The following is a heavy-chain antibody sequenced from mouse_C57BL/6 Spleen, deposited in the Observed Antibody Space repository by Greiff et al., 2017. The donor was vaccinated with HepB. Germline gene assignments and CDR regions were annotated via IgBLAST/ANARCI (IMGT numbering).Heavy chain of an antibody. V-gene: IGHV1-54*01. CDR3: AREGDGSSPFDY. J-gene: IGHJ2*01. D-gene: IGHD1-1*01. CDR2: INPGSGGT. Sequence: QVQLQQSGAELVRPGTSVKVSCKASGYAFTNYLIEWVKQRPGQGLEWIGVINPGSGGTNYNEKFKGKATLTADKSSSTAYMQLSSLTSEDSAVYFCAREGDGSSPFDYWGQGPALTVSS. CDR1: GYAFTNYL.